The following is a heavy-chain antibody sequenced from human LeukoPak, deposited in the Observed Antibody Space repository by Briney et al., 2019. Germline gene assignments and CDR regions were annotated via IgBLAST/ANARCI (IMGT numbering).Heavy chain of an antibody. J-gene: IGHJ5*02. CDR3: ATSLYCGGDCYSSDWFDP. Sequence: ASVKVSCKVSGYTLTELSMHWVRQAPGKGLEWMGGSDPEDGETIYAQKFQGRVTMTEDTSTDTAYMELSSLRSEDTAVYYCATSLYCGGDCYSSDWFDPWGQGTLVTVSS. V-gene: IGHV1-24*01. CDR1: GYTLTELS. CDR2: SDPEDGET. D-gene: IGHD2-21*02.